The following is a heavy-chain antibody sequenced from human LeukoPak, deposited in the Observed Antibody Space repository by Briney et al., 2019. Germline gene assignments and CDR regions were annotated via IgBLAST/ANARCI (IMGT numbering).Heavy chain of an antibody. D-gene: IGHD2-15*01. V-gene: IGHV1-69*04. Sequence: SVKLSCTASVGTFSSYAISWVRQAPGQGLEWMGRIIPILGIANYAQKFQGRVTITADKSTSTAYMELSSLRSEDTAVYYCARGAATVNYYYYYGMDGWGQGTTVTVSS. J-gene: IGHJ6*02. CDR2: IIPILGIA. CDR1: VGTFSSYA. CDR3: ARGAATVNYYYYYGMDG.